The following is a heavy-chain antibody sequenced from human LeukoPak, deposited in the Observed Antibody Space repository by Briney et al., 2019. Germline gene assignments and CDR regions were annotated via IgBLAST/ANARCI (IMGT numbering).Heavy chain of an antibody. CDR3: AGCSGGSPIDAFHI. CDR1: GGSINSGAYY. V-gene: IGHV4-31*03. D-gene: IGHD2-15*01. CDR2: IYYSGSN. Sequence: SQTLSLTCTVSGGSINSGAYYWSWIRQHPGKGLEWIGYIYYSGSNYYNPSLKSRVTISVDTSKNQFSLKLSSVTAADTAVYYCAGCSGGSPIDAFHIWGQGTMVTVSS. J-gene: IGHJ3*02.